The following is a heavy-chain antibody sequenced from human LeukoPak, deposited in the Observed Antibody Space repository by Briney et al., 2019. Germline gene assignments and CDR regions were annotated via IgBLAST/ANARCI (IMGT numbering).Heavy chain of an antibody. Sequence: GGSLRLSCSASGFTFSTNAMFWVRQAPGKRLEYVSAISHDGHTTYYADSVKGRFTISRDNSKNTLFLLMSSLRAEDMAVYYCAESDYWGQGTLVTVSS. CDR1: GFTFSTNA. V-gene: IGHV3-64D*06. CDR3: AESDY. CDR2: ISHDGHTT. J-gene: IGHJ4*02.